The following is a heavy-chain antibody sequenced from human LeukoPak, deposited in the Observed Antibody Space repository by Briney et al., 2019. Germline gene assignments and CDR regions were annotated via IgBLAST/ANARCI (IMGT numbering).Heavy chain of an antibody. CDR3: ARLWGPKFYMDV. CDR1: GGSISSSSYY. V-gene: IGHV4-39*01. Sequence: PSETLSLTCTVSGGSISSSSYYWGWIRQPPGKGLEWIGSIYYSGSTYYNPSLKSRVTISVDTSKNQFSLKLSSVTAADTAVYYCARLWGPKFYMDVWGKGTTVTVSS. CDR2: IYYSGST. D-gene: IGHD3-16*01. J-gene: IGHJ6*03.